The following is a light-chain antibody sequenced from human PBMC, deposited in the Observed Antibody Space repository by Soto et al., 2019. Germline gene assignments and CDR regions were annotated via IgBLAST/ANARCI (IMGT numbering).Light chain of an antibody. V-gene: IGKV1-39*01. CDR3: QQSYTSPTT. CDR2: GAS. Sequence: DIQMTQSPSFLSASVGDRVTITCRASQSIGKHLNWYQQKPGKAPKFLIYGASILQSGVPSRFTGSGSGTDFTLTVNSLQAEDFATYYCQQSYTSPTTFGQGTRLEI. J-gene: IGKJ5*01. CDR1: QSIGKH.